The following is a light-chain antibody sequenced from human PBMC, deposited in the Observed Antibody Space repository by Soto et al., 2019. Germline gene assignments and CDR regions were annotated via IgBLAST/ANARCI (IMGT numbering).Light chain of an antibody. Sequence: QSVLTQPASVSAYPGQSITISCTGTSSDVGGYKFVSWYQHHPGKAPKLMIYEVNNRPSGVSNRFSGSKSGNTASLTISGLQPEDEADYYCLSYTSANTRVFGGGTKVTVL. V-gene: IGLV2-14*01. CDR1: SSDVGGYKF. J-gene: IGLJ3*02. CDR2: EVN. CDR3: LSYTSANTRV.